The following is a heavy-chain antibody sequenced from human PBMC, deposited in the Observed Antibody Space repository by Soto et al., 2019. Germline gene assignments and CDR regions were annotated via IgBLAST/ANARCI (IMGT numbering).Heavy chain of an antibody. CDR3: AHSKTSGMRYYFDY. J-gene: IGHJ4*02. CDR1: GFSLSTTRVG. V-gene: IGHV2-5*02. Sequence: QITLKESGPTLVKPTQTLTLTCTFSGFSLSTTRVGVGWIRQPPGEALEWLALLYWDDDKLYSPSLKRRLIITKDTSKTQVVLTLTNMDPVDTATYYCAHSKTSGMRYYFDYWGQGTLVTVSS. CDR2: LYWDDDK.